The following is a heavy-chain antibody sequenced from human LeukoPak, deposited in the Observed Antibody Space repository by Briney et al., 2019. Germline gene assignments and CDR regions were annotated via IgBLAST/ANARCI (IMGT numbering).Heavy chain of an antibody. J-gene: IGHJ3*02. V-gene: IGHV4-59*01. CDR2: IYYSGST. D-gene: IGHD3-10*01. CDR1: GDSISSYY. Sequence: PSETLSLTCTVSGDSISSYYWNWLRQPRGRGVEWVGYIYYSGSTNYNPSLTSRVTISVDTSNNHFSLKLSSVTAADTAVYYCATSLYYYASHGFDIWGQGTMVTVSS. CDR3: ATSLYYYASHGFDI.